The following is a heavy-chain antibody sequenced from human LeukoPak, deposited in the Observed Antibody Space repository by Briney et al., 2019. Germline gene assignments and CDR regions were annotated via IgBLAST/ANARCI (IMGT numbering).Heavy chain of an antibody. J-gene: IGHJ6*03. V-gene: IGHV4-31*03. CDR1: GRSISRGGYY. D-gene: IGHD1-26*01. Sequence: SETLSLTCTVSGRSISRGGYYWSWIRQHPGKGLEWIGYIYYLGSTYYNPSLKSRVTISVDTSKNQFPLNLSSVTAADTAVYYCARVPMGASYYYMDVWGKGTTVTVSS. CDR3: ARVPMGASYYYMDV. CDR2: IYYLGST.